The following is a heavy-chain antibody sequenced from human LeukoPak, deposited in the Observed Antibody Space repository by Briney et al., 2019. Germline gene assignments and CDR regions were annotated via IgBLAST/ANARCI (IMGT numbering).Heavy chain of an antibody. Sequence: PAGSLRLSCAASRFTFSSFAMSWVSQAQGKGLEWVSAISGSGGSTYYADSVKGRLTISRDNSKNTLYLQMNSLRAEDTAVYYCAKDHYGSGWYPTPFDYWGQGTLATVSS. J-gene: IGHJ4*02. CDR1: RFTFSSFA. CDR3: AKDHYGSGWYPTPFDY. CDR2: ISGSGGST. D-gene: IGHD6-19*01. V-gene: IGHV3-23*01.